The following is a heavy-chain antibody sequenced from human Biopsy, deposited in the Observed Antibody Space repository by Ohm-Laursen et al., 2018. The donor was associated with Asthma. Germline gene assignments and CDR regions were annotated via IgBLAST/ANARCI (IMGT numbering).Heavy chain of an antibody. CDR2: FYWDDYN. Sequence: TQTLTLTCSFSGFSLRTPGVGVGWIRQSPGKALEWLALFYWDDYNLFRPSLKMRLTITKDPSKNQVVLTMTKMDPVDSGTYYCAISQDSGFDDHSPSWFDPWGQGTLVTVSS. J-gene: IGHJ5*02. CDR1: GFSLRTPGVG. V-gene: IGHV2-5*02. CDR3: AISQDSGFDDHSPSWFDP. D-gene: IGHD3-9*01.